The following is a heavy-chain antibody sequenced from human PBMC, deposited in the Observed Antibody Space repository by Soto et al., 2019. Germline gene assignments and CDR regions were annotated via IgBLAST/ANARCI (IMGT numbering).Heavy chain of an antibody. Sequence: QVQLVESGGGVVQPGRSLRLSCGASKFTFSSYPMHWVRQAPGKGLEWVALISFDGSNQYYADSVKGRFTISRDNSRNTLYLQMNSLRAGDTAVYFCARERSSGYYPHYDMDVWGQGTTVTVSS. CDR2: ISFDGSNQ. CDR3: ARERSSGYYPHYDMDV. D-gene: IGHD3-22*01. V-gene: IGHV3-30-3*01. J-gene: IGHJ6*02. CDR1: KFTFSSYP.